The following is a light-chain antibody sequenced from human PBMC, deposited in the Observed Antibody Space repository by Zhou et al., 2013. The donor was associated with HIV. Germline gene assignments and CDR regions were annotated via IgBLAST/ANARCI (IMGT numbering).Light chain of an antibody. CDR1: QSVSSSY. CDR3: QQYGSSPT. V-gene: IGKV3-20*01. J-gene: IGKJ1*01. CDR2: GAS. Sequence: EIVLTQSPGTLSLSPGERATLSCRASQSVSSSYLAWYQQKGGQAPRLLIYGASSRATGIPDRFSGSGSGTDFTLTISRLEPEDFAVYFCQQYGSSPTFGQGTKVEIQ.